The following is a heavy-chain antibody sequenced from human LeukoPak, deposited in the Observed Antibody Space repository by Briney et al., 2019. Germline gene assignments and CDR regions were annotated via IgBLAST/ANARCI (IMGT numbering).Heavy chain of an antibody. V-gene: IGHV1-2*02. CDR2: INPNSGGT. Sequence: ASVKVSCKASGYTFTGYYMHWVRQAPGQGLEWMGWINPNSGGTNYAQKFQGRVTMTRDTSISTAYMELSRLRSDDTAVYYCAREVAGYDILTGDGDYWGQGTLVTVSS. CDR3: AREVAGYDILTGDGDY. CDR1: GYTFTGYY. D-gene: IGHD3-9*01. J-gene: IGHJ4*02.